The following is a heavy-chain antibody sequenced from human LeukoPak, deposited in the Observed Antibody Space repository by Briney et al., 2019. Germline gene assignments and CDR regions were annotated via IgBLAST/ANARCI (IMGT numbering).Heavy chain of an antibody. CDR1: GFTFISYA. CDR3: AKGAYYHGSGRYFDY. CDR2: ISGSGGAT. D-gene: IGHD3-10*01. J-gene: IGHJ4*02. Sequence: GGSLRLSCAASGFTFISYAMSWVRQAPGKGLEWVSAISGSGGATYYADSVKGRFTMSRDNSKNTLYLQMNSLRAEDTAVYYCAKGAYYHGSGRYFDYWGQGTLVTVSS. V-gene: IGHV3-23*01.